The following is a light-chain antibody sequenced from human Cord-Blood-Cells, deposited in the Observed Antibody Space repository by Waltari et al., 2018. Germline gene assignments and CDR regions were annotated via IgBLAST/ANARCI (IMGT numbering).Light chain of an antibody. Sequence: DIQMTQSPSSLSASVGDRVTITCRASQSISSYLNWYQQKPGQAPKLLIYAASSLQSGVPSRFSGSGSGTAFTLTISSLQPEDFATYYCQQSYSTPFTFGPGTKVDIK. CDR3: QQSYSTPFT. CDR2: AAS. J-gene: IGKJ3*01. V-gene: IGKV1-39*01. CDR1: QSISSY.